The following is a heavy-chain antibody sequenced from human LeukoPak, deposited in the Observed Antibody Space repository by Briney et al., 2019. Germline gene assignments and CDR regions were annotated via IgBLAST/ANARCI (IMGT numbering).Heavy chain of an antibody. V-gene: IGHV3-48*03. CDR1: LFTFSTYE. D-gene: IGHD4-17*01. J-gene: IGHJ4*02. CDR2: ITKRSGSTI. CDR3: ARVHFVVSVTSVPFDL. Sequence: GCLRLSSAASLFTFSTYEMNSVGQAPGQGPEFIACITKRSGSTIYYGESVKGRFTISRDNAKNSLYLQLNSLRAEDTAVYYCARVHFVVSVTSVPFDLWGQGTLVTVSS.